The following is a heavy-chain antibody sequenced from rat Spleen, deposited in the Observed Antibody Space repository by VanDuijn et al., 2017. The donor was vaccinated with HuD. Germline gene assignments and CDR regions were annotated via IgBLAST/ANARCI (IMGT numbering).Heavy chain of an antibody. CDR3: ARIHPPFAY. CDR1: GFSLTSYN. V-gene: IGHV2-30*01. D-gene: IGHD3-8*01. J-gene: IGHJ3*01. Sequence: QVQLKESGPGLVQPSQTLSLTCTVSGFSLTSYNVHWVRQPPGKGLEWMGVIWSGGSTDYNSALKSRLSINRDTSKSQVFLKMNSLQTEDTATYYCARIHPPFAYWGQGTLVTVSS. CDR2: IWSGGST.